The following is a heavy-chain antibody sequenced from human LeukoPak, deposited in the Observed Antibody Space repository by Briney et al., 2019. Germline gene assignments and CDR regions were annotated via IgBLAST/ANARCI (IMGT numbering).Heavy chain of an antibody. CDR2: IGGYNGNT. CDR1: GYTFTSYG. V-gene: IGHV1-18*01. CDR3: SRQVDTTMALPDY. D-gene: IGHD5-18*01. J-gene: IGHJ4*02. Sequence: ASVKVSCKASGYTFTSYGISWVRQAPGQGLEWMGWIGGYNGNTNYAQKLQGRVTMTTDTSTSTAYMELRSLISDDTAIYYCSRQVDTTMALPDYWGQGTLVTVSS.